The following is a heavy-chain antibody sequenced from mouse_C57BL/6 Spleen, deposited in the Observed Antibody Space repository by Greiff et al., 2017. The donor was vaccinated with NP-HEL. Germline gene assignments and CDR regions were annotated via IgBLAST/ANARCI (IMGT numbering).Heavy chain of an antibody. CDR3: ARSGDYGSSAFFDY. V-gene: IGHV1-82*01. CDR2: IYPGDGDT. J-gene: IGHJ2*01. Sequence: VQLQQSGPELVKPGASVKISCKASGYAFSSSWMNWVKQRPGKGLEWIGRIYPGDGDTNYNGKFKGKATLTADKSSSTAYMQLSSLTSEDSAVYFGARSGDYGSSAFFDYWGQGTTLTVSS. D-gene: IGHD1-1*01. CDR1: GYAFSSSW.